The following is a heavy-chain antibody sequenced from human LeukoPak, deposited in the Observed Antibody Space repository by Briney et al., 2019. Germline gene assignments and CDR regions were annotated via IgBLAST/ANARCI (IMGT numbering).Heavy chain of an antibody. Sequence: ASVKVSCKASGYTFTSYGISWVRRAPGQGLEWMGWISAYNGNTNYAQKLQGRVTMTTDTSTSTAYMELRSLRSDDTAVYYCARDDPSSDAWVFDYWGQGTLVTVSS. CDR3: ARDDPSSDAWVFDY. J-gene: IGHJ4*02. D-gene: IGHD3-22*01. CDR1: GYTFTSYG. CDR2: ISAYNGNT. V-gene: IGHV1-18*01.